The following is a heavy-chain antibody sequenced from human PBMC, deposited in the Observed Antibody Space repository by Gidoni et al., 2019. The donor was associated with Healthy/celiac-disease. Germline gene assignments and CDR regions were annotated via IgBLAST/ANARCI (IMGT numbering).Heavy chain of an antibody. CDR3: ARGLGGYCSGGSCYMSWDYYYYGMDV. CDR1: GFPFRSNG. Sequence: QVQLVESGGGVVHPGRSLRLSCAASGFPFRSNGLHWVRQAPGKGVEWVAVIWYDGSNKYYADSVKGRFTISRDNSKNTLYLQMNSLRAEDTAVYYCARGLGGYCSGGSCYMSWDYYYYGMDVWGQGTTVTVSS. CDR2: IWYDGSNK. V-gene: IGHV3-33*01. J-gene: IGHJ6*02. D-gene: IGHD2-15*01.